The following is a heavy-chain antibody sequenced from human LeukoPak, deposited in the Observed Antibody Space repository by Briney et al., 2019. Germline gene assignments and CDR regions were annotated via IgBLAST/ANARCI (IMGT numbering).Heavy chain of an antibody. J-gene: IGHJ4*02. CDR2: IIPIFGTG. Sequence: ASVKVSCKASGGTFNSYAISWVRQAPGQGLEWMGGIIPIFGTGNYAQKFQGRVTITTDESTSTAYMEVSSLRSEDTAIYYCAKGRDTYHYDVSGYYFGEYWGQGALVTVSS. CDR3: AKGRDTYHYDVSGYYFGEY. CDR1: GGTFNSYA. V-gene: IGHV1-69*05. D-gene: IGHD3-22*01.